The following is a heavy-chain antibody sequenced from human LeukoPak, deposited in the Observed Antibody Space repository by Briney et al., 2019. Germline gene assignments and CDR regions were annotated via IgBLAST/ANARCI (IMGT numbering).Heavy chain of an antibody. Sequence: SETLSLTCSVSGGSIGSYYWTWIRQPPGRGLEWIGYIYYIGNTNYTPSLKNRVTISEDTSKNQFSLKLRSVIAADTAVYYCARGPPGGYGSGSYDAFDIWGQGTMVTVSS. D-gene: IGHD3-10*01. V-gene: IGHV4-59*01. CDR3: ARGPPGGYGSGSYDAFDI. J-gene: IGHJ3*02. CDR2: IYYIGNT. CDR1: GGSIGSYY.